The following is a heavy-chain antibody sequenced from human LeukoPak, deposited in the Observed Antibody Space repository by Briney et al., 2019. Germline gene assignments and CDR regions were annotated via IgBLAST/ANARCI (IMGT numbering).Heavy chain of an antibody. J-gene: IGHJ4*02. D-gene: IGHD3-22*01. CDR1: GFTFSTYT. CDR2: IATSSSTI. CDR3: ARDYYDSDGYYYFPDY. V-gene: IGHV3-48*04. Sequence: GGSLRLSCAASGFTFSTYTMNWVRQPPGKGLEWVSNIATSSSTIYYADSVKGRFTISRDNAKNSLYLQMNSLRADDTAVYYCARDYYDSDGYYYFPDYWGQGTLVTVSS.